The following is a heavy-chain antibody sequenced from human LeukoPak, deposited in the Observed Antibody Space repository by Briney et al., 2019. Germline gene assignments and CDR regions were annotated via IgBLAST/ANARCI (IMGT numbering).Heavy chain of an antibody. CDR2: IYSSGST. CDR1: GFTFTTYA. CDR3: ARRRREISTITEDNWLDP. J-gene: IGHJ5*02. D-gene: IGHD5-24*01. V-gene: IGHV4-59*08. Sequence: TGGSLRLSCAASGFTFTTYAMSWIRQPPGKGLEWIGRIYSSGSTIYNPSLKSRVTISVETSKNQFSLELSSVTAADTAVYYCARRRREISTITEDNWLDPWGHGTLVTVSS.